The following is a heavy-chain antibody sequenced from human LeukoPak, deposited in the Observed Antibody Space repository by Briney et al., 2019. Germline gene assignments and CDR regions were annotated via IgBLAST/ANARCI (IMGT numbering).Heavy chain of an antibody. D-gene: IGHD4-17*01. J-gene: IGHJ4*02. CDR3: ASRPQDGHDPAENFDY. Sequence: ASVKVSCKASGYTFTGYYMHWVRQAPGHGLEWMGWINPNSGGTNYAQKFQGRVTMTRDTSISTAYMELSRLRSDDTAVYYCASRPQDGHDPAENFDYWGQGTLVTVSS. V-gene: IGHV1-2*02. CDR1: GYTFTGYY. CDR2: INPNSGGT.